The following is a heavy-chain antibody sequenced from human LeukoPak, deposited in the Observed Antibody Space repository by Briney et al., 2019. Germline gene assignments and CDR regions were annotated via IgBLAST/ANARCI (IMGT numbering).Heavy chain of an antibody. CDR2: INHSGST. D-gene: IGHD5-12*01. CDR3: ARERGYSGYFGSIY. CDR1: GGSFSGYY. J-gene: IGHJ4*02. V-gene: IGHV4-34*01. Sequence: SETLSLTCAVYGGSFSGYYWSWIRQPPGKGLEWIGEINHSGSTNYNPSLKSRVTISVDTSKNQFSLKLSSVTAADTAVYYCARERGYSGYFGSIYWGQGTLVTVSS.